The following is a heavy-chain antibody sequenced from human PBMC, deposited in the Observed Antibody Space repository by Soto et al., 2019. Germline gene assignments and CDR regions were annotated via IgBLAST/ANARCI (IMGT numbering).Heavy chain of an antibody. CDR3: ARVSGGYSSAQIGRDAFDI. D-gene: IGHD2-15*01. Sequence: ASVKVSCKASGYTFTSYYMHWVRQAPGQGLVWMGIINPSGGSTSYAQKFQGRVTMTRDTSTSTVYMELSSLRSEDTAVYYCARVSGGYSSAQIGRDAFDIWGQGTMVTVSS. V-gene: IGHV1-46*01. CDR2: INPSGGST. CDR1: GYTFTSYY. J-gene: IGHJ3*02.